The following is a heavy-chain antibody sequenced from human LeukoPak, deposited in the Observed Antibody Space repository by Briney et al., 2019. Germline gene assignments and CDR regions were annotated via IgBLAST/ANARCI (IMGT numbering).Heavy chain of an antibody. Sequence: SETLSLTCTVSGDSVSSGTYYWRWVRQPPGKGLEWIGFISYSGSTNYNPSLKSRITISVDMSKNQFSLKVRSVTAADTAVYYCARGPYVWGQGTMVTVSS. CDR3: ARGPYV. CDR2: ISYSGST. CDR1: GDSVSSGTYY. V-gene: IGHV4-61*01. J-gene: IGHJ3*01.